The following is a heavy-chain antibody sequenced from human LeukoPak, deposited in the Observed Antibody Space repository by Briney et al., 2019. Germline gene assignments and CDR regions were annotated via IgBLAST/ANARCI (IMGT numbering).Heavy chain of an antibody. J-gene: IGHJ6*02. Sequence: GGSLRLSCAASGFTFSSYSMNWVRQAPGKGLEWASSISSSSSYIYYADSVKGRFTISRDNAKNSLYLQMNSLRAEDTAVYYCARARITMVRGVMNYYGMDVWGQGTTVTVSS. CDR1: GFTFSSYS. CDR3: ARARITMVRGVMNYYGMDV. V-gene: IGHV3-21*01. CDR2: ISSSSSYI. D-gene: IGHD3-10*01.